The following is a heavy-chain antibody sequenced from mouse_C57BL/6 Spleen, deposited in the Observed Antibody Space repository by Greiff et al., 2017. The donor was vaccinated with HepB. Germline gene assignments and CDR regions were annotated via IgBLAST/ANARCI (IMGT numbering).Heavy chain of an antibody. CDR3: ARLYDLYFDY. Sequence: EVMLVESGGGLVKPGGSLKLSCAASGFTFSDYGMHWVRQAPEKGLEWVAYISSGSSTIYYADTVKGRFTISRDNAKNTLFLQMTSLRSEDTAMYYCARLYDLYFDYWGQGTTLTVSS. V-gene: IGHV5-17*01. J-gene: IGHJ2*01. D-gene: IGHD1-3*01. CDR1: GFTFSDYG. CDR2: ISSGSSTI.